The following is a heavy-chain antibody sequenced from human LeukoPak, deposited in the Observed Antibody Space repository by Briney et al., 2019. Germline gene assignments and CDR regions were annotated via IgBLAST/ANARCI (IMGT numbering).Heavy chain of an antibody. CDR1: GFTFSSYS. V-gene: IGHV3-21*01. J-gene: IGHJ4*02. D-gene: IGHD6-6*01. CDR3: ARGSKNSIALDY. Sequence: GGSLRLTCAASGFTFSSYSMNWVRQASGKGLEWVSSISSSSSYIYYADSVKGRFTISRDNAKNSLYLQMNSLRAEDTAVYYCARGSKNSIALDYWGQGTLVTVSS. CDR2: ISSSSSYI.